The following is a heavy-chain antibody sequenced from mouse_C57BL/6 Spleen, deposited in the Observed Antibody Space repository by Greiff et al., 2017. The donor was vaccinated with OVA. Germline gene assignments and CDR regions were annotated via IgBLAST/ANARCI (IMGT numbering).Heavy chain of an antibody. J-gene: IGHJ4*01. D-gene: IGHD2-12*01. CDR3: ARSPRYDGGYYAMDY. CDR2: IHPNSGST. CDR1: GYTFTSYW. V-gene: IGHV1-64*01. Sequence: QVQLQQPGAELVKPGASVKLSCKASGYTFTSYWMHWVKQRPGQGLEWIGMIHPNSGSTNYNEKFKSKATLTVDKSSSTAYMQLSSLTSEDSAVYYCARSPRYDGGYYAMDYWGQGTSVTVSS.